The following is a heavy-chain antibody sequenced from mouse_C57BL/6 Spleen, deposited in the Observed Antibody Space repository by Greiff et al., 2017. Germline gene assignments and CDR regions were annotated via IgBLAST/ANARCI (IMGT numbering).Heavy chain of an antibody. CDR1: GYTFTSYW. V-gene: IGHV1-69*01. Sequence: VQLQQPGAELVMPGASVKLSCKASGYTFTSYWMHWVKQRPGQGLEWIGEIDPSDSYTNYNQKFKGKSTLTVDKSSSTAYMQLSSLTSEDSAVYYCARSQGNSSGYGFAYWGQGTRVTVSA. CDR3: ARSQGNSSGYGFAY. CDR2: IDPSDSYT. J-gene: IGHJ3*01. D-gene: IGHD3-2*02.